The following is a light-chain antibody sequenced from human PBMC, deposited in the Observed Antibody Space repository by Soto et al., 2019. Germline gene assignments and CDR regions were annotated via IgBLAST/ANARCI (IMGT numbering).Light chain of an antibody. J-gene: IGKJ1*01. V-gene: IGKV3-20*01. Sequence: EIVLTQSPGILSSSPGERATLSCRASQSVSNNYLAWYHQKPGQPPRLLIYGASSRATGIPDRFSGSGSGTDFILTINRLEPADFAVYYCQQYGNSPWTFGQGTKVEIQ. CDR1: QSVSNNY. CDR2: GAS. CDR3: QQYGNSPWT.